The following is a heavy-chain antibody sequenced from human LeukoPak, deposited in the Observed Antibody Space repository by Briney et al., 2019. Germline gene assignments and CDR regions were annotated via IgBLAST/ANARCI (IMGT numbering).Heavy chain of an antibody. CDR2: IYSGGST. Sequence: PGGSLRLSCAASVFTVSTNYMSWVRQAPGKGLEWVSIIYSGGSTYYADSVKGRFTISRDNYKNTLSLQMNSLRTEDTAVYYCGSVFNEGCGSRKYYFDYWGQGTLVTVSS. V-gene: IGHV3-53*01. CDR1: VFTVSTNY. D-gene: IGHD2-15*01. CDR3: GSVFNEGCGSRKYYFDY. J-gene: IGHJ4*02.